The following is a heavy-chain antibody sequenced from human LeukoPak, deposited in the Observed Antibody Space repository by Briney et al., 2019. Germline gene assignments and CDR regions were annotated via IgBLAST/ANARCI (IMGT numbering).Heavy chain of an antibody. CDR1: GGSISGYY. D-gene: IGHD6-19*01. CDR2: IYYSGST. V-gene: IGHV4-59*08. CDR3: ARHFYSRSSGLFYFDY. J-gene: IGHJ4*02. Sequence: SATLSLTCTVSGGSISGYYRCWLRQSPGEGLGWGGYIYYSGSTNYNPSLKSRVAISGDTSTNQFSMELSSVTAADTAVYYCARHFYSRSSGLFYFDYWGQGTRVTVSS.